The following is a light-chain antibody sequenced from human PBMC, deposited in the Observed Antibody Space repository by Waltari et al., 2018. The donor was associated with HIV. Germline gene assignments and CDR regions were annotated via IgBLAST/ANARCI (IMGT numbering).Light chain of an antibody. CDR3: SSYGGNNNLI. V-gene: IGLV2-8*01. CDR1: SSDIDASNY. CDR2: EVF. J-gene: IGLJ2*01. Sequence: QSALTQPPSASGSPGQSVTISCTGTSSDIDASNYISWYQQHPGRAPRLIIYEVFKRPSGVPDRFFGSKSASGNTASLTVSGLQADDEADYYCSSYGGNNNLIFGGETKLTVL.